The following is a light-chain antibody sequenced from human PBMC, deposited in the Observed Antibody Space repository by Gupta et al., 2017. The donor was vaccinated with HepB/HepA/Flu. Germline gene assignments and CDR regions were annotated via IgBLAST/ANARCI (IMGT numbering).Light chain of an antibody. CDR1: QSILYSYDNKNY. Sequence: DIVMTQSPDSLAVSLGERATINCKSSQSILYSYDNKNYLAWYQQKPGQPPKLLIYWASTRQSGVPDRFSGSGSATDFTLTISSLQAEDVALYSCHQDDTAPFTFGGGTKVEIK. CDR2: WAS. J-gene: IGKJ4*01. CDR3: HQDDTAPFT. V-gene: IGKV4-1*01.